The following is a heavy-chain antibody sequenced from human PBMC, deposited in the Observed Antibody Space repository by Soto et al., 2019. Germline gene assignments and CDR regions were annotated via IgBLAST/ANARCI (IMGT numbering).Heavy chain of an antibody. D-gene: IGHD3-16*01. Sequence: GGSLRLSCAASGFIVSSNYMSWVRQAPGKGLEWVSVIFTGGATDYADSVKGRFTVSRDISKNTLYLQMNSLRVDDTAVYFCVKEFKGAFDHWGPGTLVTVSS. CDR3: VKEFKGAFDH. J-gene: IGHJ4*02. V-gene: IGHV3-53*01. CDR1: GFIVSSNY. CDR2: IFTGGAT.